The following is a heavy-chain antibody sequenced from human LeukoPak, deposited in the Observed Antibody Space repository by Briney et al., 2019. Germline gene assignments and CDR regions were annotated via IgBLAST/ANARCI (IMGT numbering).Heavy chain of an antibody. J-gene: IGHJ4*02. D-gene: IGHD3-3*01. CDR1: GYTFTGYH. CDR2: INPNSGVT. CDR3: ARSITIFGVAQNDY. Sequence: EASVKVSCKASGYTFTGYHVHWVRQAPGQGLEWVGRINPNSGVTNYAQKFQGRVTMTRHTSITTAHMELSRLRSDNTAVYYCARSITIFGVAQNDYWGQGTLVTVSS. V-gene: IGHV1-2*06.